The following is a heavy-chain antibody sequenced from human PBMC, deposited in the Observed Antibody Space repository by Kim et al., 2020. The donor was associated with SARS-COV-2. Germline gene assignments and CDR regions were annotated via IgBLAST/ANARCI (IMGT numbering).Heavy chain of an antibody. V-gene: IGHV3-11*05. D-gene: IGHD1-26*01. Sequence: AASGKGRFPISRDNAKNPLYLQMNSLRAEDTAVYYCAREVGAPYRFFDYWGQGTLVTVSS. CDR3: AREVGAPYRFFDY. J-gene: IGHJ4*02.